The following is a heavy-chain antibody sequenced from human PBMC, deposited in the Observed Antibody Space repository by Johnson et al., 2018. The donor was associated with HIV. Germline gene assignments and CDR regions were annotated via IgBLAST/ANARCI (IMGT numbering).Heavy chain of an antibody. V-gene: IGHV3-30*04. D-gene: IGHD4-17*01. J-gene: IGHJ3*02. CDR1: GFTFSTYA. CDR3: ARSSPRYGDYGSNAFDI. Sequence: QVQLVESGGGVAPPGRSLRLSCAASGFTFSTYAMHWVRQAPGKGLEWVAVTSYDGSNKYYADSVKGRFTISRDNSKNTLFLQMNSLRTEDTAVYYCARSSPRYGDYGSNAFDIWGQGTMVTVSS. CDR2: TSYDGSNK.